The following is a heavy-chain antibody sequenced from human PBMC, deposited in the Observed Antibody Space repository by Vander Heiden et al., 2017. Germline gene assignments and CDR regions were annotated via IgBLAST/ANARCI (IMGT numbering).Heavy chain of an antibody. Sequence: QVQLVQSGAEANNPVASVMVPCKASGYTFTSYYRYWVRQAPGLGLEWMGIINPSGGTTNYAQKFQGRVTMARDTCTSRVYMELSSVRSEDTAMYYCARDTVLSCYLTLDYWGQGALVTDSS. D-gene: IGHD2-15*01. CDR1: GYTFTSYY. CDR2: INPSGGTT. V-gene: IGHV1-46*01. J-gene: IGHJ4*02. CDR3: ARDTVLSCYLTLDY.